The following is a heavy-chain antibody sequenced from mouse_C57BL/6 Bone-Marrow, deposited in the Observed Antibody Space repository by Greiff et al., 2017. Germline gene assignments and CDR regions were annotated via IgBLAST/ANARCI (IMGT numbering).Heavy chain of an antibody. J-gene: IGHJ4*01. CDR2: IDPSDSYT. CDR3: AREVYDGYYNYAMDY. V-gene: IGHV1-50*01. CDR1: CYTFPSYW. D-gene: IGHD2-3*01. Sequence: QVQLQQPGAELVKPGASVQLSCKASCYTFPSYWMPWVKQRPGPGLEWIGEIDPSDSYTTYHQKFQGKATLTVHTSSSTAYMQLSSLTSEDSAVYYCAREVYDGYYNYAMDYWGQGTSVTVSS.